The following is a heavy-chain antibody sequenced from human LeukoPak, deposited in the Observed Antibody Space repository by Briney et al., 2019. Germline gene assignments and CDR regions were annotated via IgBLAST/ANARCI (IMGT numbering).Heavy chain of an antibody. Sequence: GGSLRLSCAASGFTFSHYGMHWVRQTPGAGLEWVAVIWSDGSDKYYAKSVKGRFTISRDNSKNSLFLQINSLRAEDADVYYCAKDAQRGFDYRNYFQNWGQGILVSVSS. CDR3: AKDAQRGFDYRNYFQN. CDR1: GFTFSHYG. CDR2: IWSDGSDK. J-gene: IGHJ1*01. V-gene: IGHV3-33*06. D-gene: IGHD3-9*01.